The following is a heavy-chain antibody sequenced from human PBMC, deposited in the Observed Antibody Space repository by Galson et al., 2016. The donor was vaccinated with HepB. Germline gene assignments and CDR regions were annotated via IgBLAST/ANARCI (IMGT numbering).Heavy chain of an antibody. Sequence: QSGAEVKKPGESLRISCMGSGYNFITYWISWVRQMPGKGLEWMGSIDPSDSYTNYSPSFQGHVTIATDRSISTAYLQWSSLKASDTAIYYCAIRLHSSGSFDYWGQGTLVTVSS. CDR3: AIRLHSSGSFDY. CDR2: IDPSDSYT. V-gene: IGHV5-10-1*01. D-gene: IGHD6-19*01. J-gene: IGHJ4*02. CDR1: GYNFITYW.